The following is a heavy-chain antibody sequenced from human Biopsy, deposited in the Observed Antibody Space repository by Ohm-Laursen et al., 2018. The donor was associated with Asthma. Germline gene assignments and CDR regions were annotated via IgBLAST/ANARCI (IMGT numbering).Heavy chain of an antibody. J-gene: IGHJ4*02. CDR1: GFTFDDYA. CDR2: ISWNSGSI. Sequence: SLRLSCAAPGFTFDDYAMHWVRPAPGKGLAWVSGISWNSGSIGYADSVKGRFTISRDNAKNSLYLQMNSLRAEDTALYYCAKGEWELLEANFDYWGQGTLVTVSS. V-gene: IGHV3-9*01. D-gene: IGHD1-26*01. CDR3: AKGEWELLEANFDY.